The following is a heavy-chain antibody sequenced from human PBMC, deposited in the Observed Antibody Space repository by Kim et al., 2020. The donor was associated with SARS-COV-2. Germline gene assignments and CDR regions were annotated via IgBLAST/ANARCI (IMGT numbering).Heavy chain of an antibody. V-gene: IGHV1-3*01. CDR2: INAGNGYT. J-gene: IGHJ4*02. CDR1: GYTFTSYA. D-gene: IGHD1-26*01. CDR3: ARSRIVGATFGGIPSR. Sequence: ASVKVSCKASGYTFTSYAMHWVRQAPGQRLEWMGWINAGNGYTKYSQKFQGRVTITRDTSASTAYMELSSLRSEDTAVYYCARSRIVGATFGGIPSRWGQGTLVSVSS.